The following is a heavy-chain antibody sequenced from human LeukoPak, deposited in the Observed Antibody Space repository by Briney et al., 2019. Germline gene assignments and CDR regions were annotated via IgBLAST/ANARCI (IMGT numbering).Heavy chain of an antibody. D-gene: IGHD4-17*01. CDR2: INHSGST. V-gene: IGHV4-34*01. CDR3: ARDYGDPGPHWYFDL. J-gene: IGHJ2*01. Sequence: SETLSLTCTVSGGSISSYYWSWIRQPPGKGLEWIGEINHSGSTNYNPSLKSRVTISVDTSKNQFSLRLSSVTAADTAVYYCARDYGDPGPHWYFDLWGRGTLVTVSS. CDR1: GGSISSYY.